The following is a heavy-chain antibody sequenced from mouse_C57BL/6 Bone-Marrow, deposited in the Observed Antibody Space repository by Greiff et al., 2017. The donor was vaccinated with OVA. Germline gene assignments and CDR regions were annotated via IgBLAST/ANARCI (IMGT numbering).Heavy chain of an antibody. CDR1: GFTFSSYA. Sequence: EVQLVESGGGLVKPGGSLKLSCAASGFTFSSYAMSWVRQTPEKRLEWVATISDGGSYTYYPDNVKGRFTISRDNAKNNLYLQMSHLKSEDTAMYYCARDRDSKGFAYWGQGTLVTVSA. CDR3: ARDRDSKGFAY. V-gene: IGHV5-4*01. CDR2: ISDGGSYT. J-gene: IGHJ3*01. D-gene: IGHD2-5*01.